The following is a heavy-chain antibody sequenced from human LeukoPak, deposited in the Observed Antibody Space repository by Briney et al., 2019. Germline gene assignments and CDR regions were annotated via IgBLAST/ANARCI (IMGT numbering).Heavy chain of an antibody. CDR2: ISGGSTYI. D-gene: IGHD1-26*01. Sequence: PGGSLRLSCTASGFAFSTYDMNWVRQAPGKGLEWVSYISGGSTYIYYTDSVKGRFTISRDNAKNSLNLQMESLSAEDTAVYYCARESGIMARDYYYYYMDVWGIGTTVTVSS. CDR1: GFAFSTYD. V-gene: IGHV3-21*01. CDR3: ARESGIMARDYYYYYMDV. J-gene: IGHJ6*03.